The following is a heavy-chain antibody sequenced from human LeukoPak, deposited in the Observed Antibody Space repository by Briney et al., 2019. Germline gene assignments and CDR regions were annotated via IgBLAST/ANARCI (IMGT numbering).Heavy chain of an antibody. CDR1: GFTFSDFA. D-gene: IGHD7-27*01. J-gene: IGHJ6*02. CDR3: AKSSLGYGMDV. CDR2: ISGRGGNT. V-gene: IGHV3-23*01. Sequence: GGSLRLSCAASGFTFSDFAMSWVRQAPGKGLEWVSAISGRGGNTYYADSVKGRFTISRDKSKNTLYLQMNSLRAEDTALYYCAKSSLGYGMDVWGQGTTVTVSS.